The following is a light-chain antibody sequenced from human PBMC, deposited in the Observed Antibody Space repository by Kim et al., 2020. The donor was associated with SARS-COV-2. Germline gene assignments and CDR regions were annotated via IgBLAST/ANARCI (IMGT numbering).Light chain of an antibody. V-gene: IGLV3-19*01. CDR2: GKN. J-gene: IGLJ2*01. CDR1: SLRSYY. Sequence: VALGQTVRITCQGDSLRSYYAAWYQQKPGQAPIVVIYGKNNRPSGIPDRFSGSSSGDTASLTITGTQAGDEADYYRNSRGSNDSVLFGGGTQLTVL. CDR3: NSRGSNDSVL.